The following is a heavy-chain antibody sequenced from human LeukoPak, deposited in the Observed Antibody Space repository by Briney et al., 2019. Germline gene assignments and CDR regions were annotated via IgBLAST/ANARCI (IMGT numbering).Heavy chain of an antibody. Sequence: GGSLRLSCAASGFTFSGSAMHWVRQASGKGLEWVGRIRSKANSYATAYAASVKGRFTISRDDSKNTAYLQMNSLKTEDTAVYYCTRLRYGDYASPGISDYYYGMDVWGQGTTVTVSS. V-gene: IGHV3-73*01. D-gene: IGHD4-17*01. CDR3: TRLRYGDYASPGISDYYYGMDV. CDR1: GFTFSGSA. CDR2: IRSKANSYAT. J-gene: IGHJ6*02.